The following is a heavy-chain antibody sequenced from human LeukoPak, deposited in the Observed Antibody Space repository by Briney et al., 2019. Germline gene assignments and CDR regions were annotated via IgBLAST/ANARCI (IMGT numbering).Heavy chain of an antibody. Sequence: ASVKVSCKASGGTLSSYAISWVRQAPGQGLEWMGWINPNSGNTGYTQKFQGKVTLTRNTSISTAYMELSSLRSEDTAVYYCARGRIVGGRYLDLWGRGTLVTVSS. V-gene: IGHV1-8*02. CDR1: GGTLSSYA. J-gene: IGHJ2*01. CDR3: ARGRIVGGRYLDL. D-gene: IGHD1-26*01. CDR2: INPNSGNT.